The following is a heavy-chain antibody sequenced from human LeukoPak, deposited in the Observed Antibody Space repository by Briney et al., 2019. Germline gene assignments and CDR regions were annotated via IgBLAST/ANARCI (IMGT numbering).Heavy chain of an antibody. D-gene: IGHD6-13*01. Sequence: GGSLRLSCAASGFTFSSYSMNWVRQAPGKGLEWVSSISSSSSYIYYADSVKGRFTISRDNAKNSLYLQMNSLRAEDTAVYYCARVPTLYSSSWSYWGQGTLVTVSS. V-gene: IGHV3-21*01. CDR3: ARVPTLYSSSWSY. CDR2: ISSSSSYI. J-gene: IGHJ4*02. CDR1: GFTFSSYS.